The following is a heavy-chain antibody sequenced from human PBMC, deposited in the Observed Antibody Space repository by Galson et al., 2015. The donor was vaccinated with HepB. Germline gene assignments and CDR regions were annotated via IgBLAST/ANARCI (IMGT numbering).Heavy chain of an antibody. D-gene: IGHD2-15*01. V-gene: IGHV4-4*02. J-gene: IGHJ4*02. CDR1: GGSISSVNY. CDR2: IYHAGNT. CDR3: ARPKYCAGGSCSSAIDC. Sequence: SETLSLTCTVSGGSISSVNYWTWVRQPPGKGLEWIGEIYHAGNTNYNPSLKSRVTISVDRSKNQFSLKLTSVTAADTAVYYCARPKYCAGGSCSSAIDCWGQGTLVTVSS.